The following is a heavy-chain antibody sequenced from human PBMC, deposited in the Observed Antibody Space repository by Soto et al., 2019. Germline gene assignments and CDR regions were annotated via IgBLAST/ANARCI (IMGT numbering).Heavy chain of an antibody. CDR3: ARGGGRIFDY. Sequence: QVQLQQWGAGLLKPSETLSLTCAVYGGSFSGYYWSWIRQPPGKGLERIGEINHSGSTNYNPSLKSRVTISADTSKNQFSLKLSSVTAADTAVYYCARGGGRIFDYWGQGTLVTVSS. CDR2: INHSGST. V-gene: IGHV4-34*01. J-gene: IGHJ4*02. CDR1: GGSFSGYY. D-gene: IGHD3-16*01.